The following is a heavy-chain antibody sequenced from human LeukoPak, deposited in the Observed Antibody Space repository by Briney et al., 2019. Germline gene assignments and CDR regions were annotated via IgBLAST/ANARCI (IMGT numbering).Heavy chain of an antibody. Sequence: PSETLSLTCTVSGGSISSYYWSWIRQPPGKGLEWIGYIYYSRSTNYNPSLKSRVTISVDTSKNQFSLKLSSVTAADTAMYYCARGYSTIAYWGQGTLVTVSS. CDR3: ARGYSTIAY. D-gene: IGHD4-11*01. J-gene: IGHJ4*02. CDR2: IYYSRST. V-gene: IGHV4-59*01. CDR1: GGSISSYY.